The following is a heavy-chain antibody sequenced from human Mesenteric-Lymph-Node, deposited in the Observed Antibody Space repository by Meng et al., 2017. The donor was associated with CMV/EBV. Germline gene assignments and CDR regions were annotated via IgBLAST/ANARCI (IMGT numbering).Heavy chain of an antibody. CDR2: IYHSGST. CDR3: VSQYCGGSSCYFDN. D-gene: IGHD2-2*01. Sequence: SETLSLTCAVSGGSISSSNWWSWVRQPPGKGLEWIGEIYHSGSTNYNPSLKSRVTISVDKSKNQFSLKLSSVTAADTAMYYCVSQYCGGSSCYFDNWGQGTLVTVSS. CDR1: GGSISSSNW. V-gene: IGHV4-4*02. J-gene: IGHJ4*02.